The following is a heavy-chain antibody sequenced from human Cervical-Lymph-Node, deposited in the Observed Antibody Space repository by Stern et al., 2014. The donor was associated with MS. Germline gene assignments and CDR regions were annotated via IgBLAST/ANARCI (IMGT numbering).Heavy chain of an antibody. Sequence: VQLVESGGGVVRPGRSLRLSCATSGFTFSRYAVLWVRQAPGKGLEWVAAISYDGSNKFYGDSVKVRFTISRDHSKNTLFLQMNNLRPEDSGVYHCARDRLDGDYVYYYGLDVWGQGTTVTVSS. CDR1: GFTFSRYA. D-gene: IGHD4-17*01. J-gene: IGHJ6*02. V-gene: IGHV3-30*04. CDR3: ARDRLDGDYVYYYGLDV. CDR2: ISYDGSNK.